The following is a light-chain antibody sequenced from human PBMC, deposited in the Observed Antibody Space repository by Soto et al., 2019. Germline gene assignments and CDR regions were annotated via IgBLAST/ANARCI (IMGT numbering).Light chain of an antibody. CDR1: SSDVGGYNY. CDR2: DVS. Sequence: QSVLTHPASVSGYPGQSITISCTGTSSDVGGYNYVSWYQQHPGKAPKLMIYDVSNRPSGVSNRFSGSKSGNTASLTISGLQAEDEADYYCSSYTSSSTRVFGGGTQLTVL. V-gene: IGLV2-14*01. J-gene: IGLJ2*01. CDR3: SSYTSSSTRV.